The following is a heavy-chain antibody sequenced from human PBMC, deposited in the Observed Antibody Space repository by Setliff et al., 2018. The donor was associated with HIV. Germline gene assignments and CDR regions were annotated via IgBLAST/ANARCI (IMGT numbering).Heavy chain of an antibody. Sequence: PSETLSLTCTVSGGSIVSSSYYWGWIRQPQGKGLEWIGTMYYRGTTYNNPSLKSRVTFSADTSKNQFSPNLNSVTATDTAVYDCARQGLTMNRGVPAPILYYFDYWGPGILVTVSS. V-gene: IGHV4-39*01. CDR3: ARQGLTMNRGVPAPILYYFDY. CDR1: GGSIVSSSYY. D-gene: IGHD3-10*01. CDR2: MYYRGTT. J-gene: IGHJ4*02.